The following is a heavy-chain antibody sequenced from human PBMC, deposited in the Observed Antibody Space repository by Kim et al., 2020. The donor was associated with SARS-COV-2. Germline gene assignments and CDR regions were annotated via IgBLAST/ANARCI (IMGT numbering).Heavy chain of an antibody. CDR1: GGSFSGYY. Sequence: SETLSLTCAVYGGSFSGYYWSWIRQPPGKGLEWIGEINHSGSTNYNPSLKSRVTISVDTSKNQFSLKPSSVTAADTAVYYCARGKTYYYGSGSYYLDYWGQGTLVTVSS. CDR2: INHSGST. D-gene: IGHD3-10*01. J-gene: IGHJ4*02. V-gene: IGHV4-34*01. CDR3: ARGKTYYYGSGSYYLDY.